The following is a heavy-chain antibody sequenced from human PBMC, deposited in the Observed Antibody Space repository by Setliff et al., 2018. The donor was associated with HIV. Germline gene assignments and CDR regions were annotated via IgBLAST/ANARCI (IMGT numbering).Heavy chain of an antibody. CDR3: ARSMRGYCSDTSCRTFDH. Sequence: SETLSLTCSVSGGSMRSYYWSWIRQTASKGLEWIGRIYTSGSIIYNPSLRSRVTMSVNTAKNQFFLMLSSVTAADTAVYYCARSMRGYCSDTSCRTFDHWGQGTLVTVSS. D-gene: IGHD2-2*01. CDR1: GGSMRSYY. CDR2: IYTSGSI. J-gene: IGHJ4*02. V-gene: IGHV4-4*07.